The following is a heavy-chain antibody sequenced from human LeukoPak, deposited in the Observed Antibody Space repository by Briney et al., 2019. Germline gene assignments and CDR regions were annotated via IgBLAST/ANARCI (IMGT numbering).Heavy chain of an antibody. Sequence: GGSLRLSCAASGFTFDDYAMHWVRQAPGKGLEWVSGISWNSGSIGYADSVKGRFTISRDNAKNSLYLQMNSLRAEDMALYYCAKDALGCSGGSCYVSYYFDYWGQGTLVTVSS. V-gene: IGHV3-9*03. CDR2: ISWNSGSI. J-gene: IGHJ4*02. CDR1: GFTFDDYA. D-gene: IGHD2-15*01. CDR3: AKDALGCSGGSCYVSYYFDY.